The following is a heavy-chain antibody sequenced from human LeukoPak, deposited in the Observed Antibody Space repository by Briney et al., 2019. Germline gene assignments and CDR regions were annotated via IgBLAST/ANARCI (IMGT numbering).Heavy chain of an antibody. CDR3: ARGGGSYSN. CDR1: GGSFSGYY. D-gene: IGHD1-26*01. V-gene: IGHV4-34*01. Sequence: SETLSLTCAVYGGSFSGYYWSWIRQPPGKGLEWIGEINHSGSTNYNPSLKSRVTISVDTSKNQLSLKLSSVTAADTAVYYCARGGGSYSNWGQGTLVTVSS. CDR2: INHSGST. J-gene: IGHJ4*02.